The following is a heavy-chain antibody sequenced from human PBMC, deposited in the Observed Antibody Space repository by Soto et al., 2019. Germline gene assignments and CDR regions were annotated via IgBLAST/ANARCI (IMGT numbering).Heavy chain of an antibody. CDR2: ISGDSNYI. V-gene: IGHV3-21*01. J-gene: IGHJ4*02. CDR3: ATKCRLGDCSTFSCPPDY. Sequence: GGSLRLSCATSGFTFSSYTMHWVRQAPGKGLEWVSTISGDSNYIYYADSMKGRFTVSRDNAKNSLYLQMNSLRAEDTAVYYCATKCRLGDCSTFSCPPDYWGQGTLVTVSS. CDR1: GFTFSSYT. D-gene: IGHD2-2*01.